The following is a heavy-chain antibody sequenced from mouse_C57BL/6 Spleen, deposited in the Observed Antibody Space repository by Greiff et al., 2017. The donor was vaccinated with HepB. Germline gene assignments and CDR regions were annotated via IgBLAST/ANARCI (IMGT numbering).Heavy chain of an antibody. CDR3: ARYGTSGWFAY. CDR1: GYTFPSYW. Sequence: QVQLKQPGAELVRPGTSVKLSCKASGYTFPSYWMHWVKQRPGQGLEWIGVIDPSDSYTNYNQKLKGKATLTVDKSSSTAYMQVSSLTSEYSAVYYCARYGTSGWFAYWGQGTLVTVSA. J-gene: IGHJ3*01. CDR2: IDPSDSYT. D-gene: IGHD1-1*01. V-gene: IGHV1-59*01.